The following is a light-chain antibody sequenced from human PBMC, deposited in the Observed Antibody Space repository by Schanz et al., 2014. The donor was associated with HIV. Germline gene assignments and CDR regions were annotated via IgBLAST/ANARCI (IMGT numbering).Light chain of an antibody. Sequence: QSVLTQPPSVSGAPGQRITISCTGSSSNIGAGYYVHWYQQFPGTAPKLLIYENNHRPSGVPDRISGSKSGTSASLAITGLQAEDEADYYCQSYDSGLSGIPFGGGTKLTVL. V-gene: IGLV1-40*01. CDR3: QSYDSGLSGIP. J-gene: IGLJ2*01. CDR2: ENN. CDR1: SSNIGAGYY.